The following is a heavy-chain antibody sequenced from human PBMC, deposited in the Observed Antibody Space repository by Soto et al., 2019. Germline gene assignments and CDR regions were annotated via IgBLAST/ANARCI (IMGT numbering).Heavy chain of an antibody. CDR2: TRNKANSYTT. Sequence: PGGSLRLSCAASGFTFSDHYMDWVRQAPGKGLEWVGRTRNKANSYTTEYAASVKGRSTISRDDSKNSLYLQMNSLKTEDTAVYYCARVPQTDYYDSSGYYPDAFYIWGQGTMVTVSS. CDR3: ARVPQTDYYDSSGYYPDAFYI. D-gene: IGHD3-22*01. CDR1: GFTFSDHY. V-gene: IGHV3-72*01. J-gene: IGHJ3*02.